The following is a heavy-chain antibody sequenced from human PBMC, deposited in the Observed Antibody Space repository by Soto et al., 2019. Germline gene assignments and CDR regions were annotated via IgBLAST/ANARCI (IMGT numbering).Heavy chain of an antibody. Sequence: QVQLVESGGGLVKPGGSLRLSCAASGFTFSDYYMSWIRQAPGKGLEWVSYISSSGSTIYYADSVKGRFTISRDNAKNSLYVQMNRLRAEDTAVYSCARDPAGYGDYPYLGSFDYWGQGTLVTVSS. D-gene: IGHD4-17*01. CDR1: GFTFSDYY. J-gene: IGHJ4*02. CDR3: ARDPAGYGDYPYLGSFDY. CDR2: ISSSGSTI. V-gene: IGHV3-11*01.